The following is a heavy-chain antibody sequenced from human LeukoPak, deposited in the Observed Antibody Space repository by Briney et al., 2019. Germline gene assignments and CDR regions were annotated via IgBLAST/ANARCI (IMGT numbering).Heavy chain of an antibody. D-gene: IGHD6-6*01. J-gene: IGHJ3*02. V-gene: IGHV4-39*01. CDR2: IYYSGST. CDR1: GGAISSSSYN. CDR3: ARPTSSSSAFDI. Sequence: SETLSLTCTVSGGAISSSSYNWGWIRQPPGKGLEWIGSIYYSGSTYYNPSLKSRVTISVDTSKNQFSLKLSSVTAADTAVYYCARPTSSSSAFDITGQGTMVTVSS.